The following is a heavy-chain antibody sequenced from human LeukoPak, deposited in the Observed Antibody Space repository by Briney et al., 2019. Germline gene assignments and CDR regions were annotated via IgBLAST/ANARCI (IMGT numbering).Heavy chain of an antibody. D-gene: IGHD3-3*01. CDR3: AIGPGGYYFDY. J-gene: IGHJ4*02. CDR2: INQGGNT. V-gene: IGHV4-34*01. Sequence: SETLSLTRTVYGGSFGNYYWSWLRQPPGKGLEWIAEINQGGNTNYNPSLKSRVTISLDTSKNQFSLKLSSVSAADTAVYYCAIGPGGYYFDYWGQGTLVTVSS. CDR1: GGSFGNYY.